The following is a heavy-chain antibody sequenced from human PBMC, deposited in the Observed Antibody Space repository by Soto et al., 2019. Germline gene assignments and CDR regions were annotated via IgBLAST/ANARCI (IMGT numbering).Heavy chain of an antibody. V-gene: IGHV4-31*03. Sequence: SETLSLTCTLSPCSLSKGCYYWVWIRQHPGKGLEWIGYIYYSGSTYYNPSLKSRVTISVDTSKNQFSLKLSSVIAADTAVYYCARGTTKMDPGAFDIWGQGTMVTVSS. CDR3: ARGTTKMDPGAFDI. D-gene: IGHD1-1*01. CDR2: IYYSGST. CDR1: PCSLSKGCYY. J-gene: IGHJ3*02.